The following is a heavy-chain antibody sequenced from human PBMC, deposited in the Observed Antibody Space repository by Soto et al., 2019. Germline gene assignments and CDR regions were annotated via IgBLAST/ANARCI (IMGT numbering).Heavy chain of an antibody. CDR3: ARGTVTIFGVVTAHDAFDI. CDR1: GGTFSSYA. J-gene: IGHJ3*02. D-gene: IGHD3-3*01. V-gene: IGHV1-69*13. Sequence: VASVKVSCKASGGTFSSYAISWVRQAPGQGLEWMGGIIPIFGAANYARKFQGRVTITADESTSTAYMELSSLRSEDTAVYYCARGTVTIFGVVTAHDAFDIWGQGTMVTVSS. CDR2: IIPIFGAA.